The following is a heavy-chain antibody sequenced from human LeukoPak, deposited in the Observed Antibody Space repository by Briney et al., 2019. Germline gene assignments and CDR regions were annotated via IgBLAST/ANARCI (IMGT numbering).Heavy chain of an antibody. CDR2: INPRGST. CDR3: ARHSSHVGATGGLVWFDP. Sequence: SETLSLTCAVYGGSLSDHYWSWFRQPPGKGLEWIGEINPRGSTIYNPSLKSRVTISVDTSRNQFSLNLSSVTAADTAVYYCARHSSHVGATGGLVWFDPWGQGTLVTVSS. D-gene: IGHD1-26*01. V-gene: IGHV4-34*01. J-gene: IGHJ5*02. CDR1: GGSLSDHY.